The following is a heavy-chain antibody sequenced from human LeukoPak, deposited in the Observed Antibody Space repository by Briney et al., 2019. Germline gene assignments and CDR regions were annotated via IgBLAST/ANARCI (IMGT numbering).Heavy chain of an antibody. D-gene: IGHD2-21*02. Sequence: GGSLRLSCAASGFTFSSYAMHWVRQAPGKGLEWVAVISYDGSNKYYADSVKGRFTISRDNSKNTLYLQMNSLRAEDTAVYYCARLSLAYCGGDCYFDYWGQGTLVTVSS. J-gene: IGHJ4*02. CDR1: GFTFSSYA. CDR2: ISYDGSNK. CDR3: ARLSLAYCGGDCYFDY. V-gene: IGHV3-30-3*01.